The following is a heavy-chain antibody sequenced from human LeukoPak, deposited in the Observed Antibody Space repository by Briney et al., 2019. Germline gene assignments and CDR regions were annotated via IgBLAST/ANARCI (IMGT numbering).Heavy chain of an antibody. CDR2: IIPMLDTT. V-gene: IGHV1-69*04. CDR1: GGTFRSSA. J-gene: IGHJ5*02. CDR3: AGAPPRIVAAADRFDP. D-gene: IGHD6-13*01. Sequence: ASVKVSCKASGGTFRSSAITWVRQAPGQGLEWMGRIIPMLDTTNYAQKFQGRVTITADKSTGTVYMDLSSLRSEDTAVYYCAGAPPRIVAAADRFDPWGQGTLVSVSS.